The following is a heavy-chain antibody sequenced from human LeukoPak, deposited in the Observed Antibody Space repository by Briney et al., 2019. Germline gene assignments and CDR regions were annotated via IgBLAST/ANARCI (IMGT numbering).Heavy chain of an antibody. CDR2: INPGDSDT. CDR1: GYSLTAYW. Sequence: GESLKISCKGSGYSLTAYWIGWVRQMPGKGLEWMGMINPGDSDTRYSLSFQGQVTISVDKSISTAYLQWSSLKASDTAMYYCARGGYASSSGYRPVSFDYWGQGTLVTVSS. V-gene: IGHV5-51*01. D-gene: IGHD3-3*01. J-gene: IGHJ4*02. CDR3: ARGGYASSSGYRPVSFDY.